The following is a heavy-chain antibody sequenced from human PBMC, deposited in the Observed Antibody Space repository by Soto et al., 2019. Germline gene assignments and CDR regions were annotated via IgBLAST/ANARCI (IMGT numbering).Heavy chain of an antibody. J-gene: IGHJ6*02. Sequence: ASVKVSCKASGYTFTSYAMHWVRQAPGQRLEWMGWINAGNGNTKYSQKFQGRVTITRDTSASTAYMELSSLRSEDTAVYYCARSGGVVVPAYYYYYGMDVWGQGTTVTVSS. CDR2: INAGNGNT. CDR1: GYTFTSYA. V-gene: IGHV1-3*01. CDR3: ARSGGVVVPAYYYYYGMDV. D-gene: IGHD2-2*01.